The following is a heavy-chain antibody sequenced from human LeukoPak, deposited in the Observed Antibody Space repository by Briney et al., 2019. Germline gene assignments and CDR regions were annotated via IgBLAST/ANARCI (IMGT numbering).Heavy chain of an antibody. CDR1: EFTFSSHA. CDR2: ISGGGEST. Sequence: AGGSLRLSCVASEFTFSSHAMNWVRQAPGKGLEWVSSISGGGESTYYADSVKGRFTISRDNSKNTLYLQMNSLRAEDTAVYYCAKISYSSGWFPASWGQGTLVTVSS. J-gene: IGHJ5*02. D-gene: IGHD6-19*01. V-gene: IGHV3-23*01. CDR3: AKISYSSGWFPAS.